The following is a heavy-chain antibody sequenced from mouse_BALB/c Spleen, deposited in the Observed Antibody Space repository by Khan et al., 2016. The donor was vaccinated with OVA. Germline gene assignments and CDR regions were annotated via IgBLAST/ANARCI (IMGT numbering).Heavy chain of an antibody. V-gene: IGHV14-3*02. Sequence: VQLKQSGAELVKPGASVKLSCSASGFNIKDTYIHWMKQRPEQGLVWIGRIDPPNDDSKYGPKFQAQATLTADTSSNTAYLQLSSLTSEDTAVYFFATLYGNPFAFWGQGTLVSVSA. J-gene: IGHJ3*01. D-gene: IGHD2-1*01. CDR1: GFNIKDTY. CDR3: ATLYGNPFAF. CDR2: IDPPNDDS.